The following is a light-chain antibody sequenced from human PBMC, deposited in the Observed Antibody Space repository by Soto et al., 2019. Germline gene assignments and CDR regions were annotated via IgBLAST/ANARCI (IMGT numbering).Light chain of an antibody. CDR1: QSLVYSDGNTY. CDR3: MQGTHWPPIT. Sequence: DVVMTQSPLSLPVTLGQPASISCRSSQSLVYSDGNTYLNWFQQRPGQSPRRLIYNVSKRDSGVQDRFSGSGSGTDFPLKISRVEAEDVGVYYCMQGTHWPPITFGQGTRLEIK. CDR2: NVS. V-gene: IGKV2-30*01. J-gene: IGKJ5*01.